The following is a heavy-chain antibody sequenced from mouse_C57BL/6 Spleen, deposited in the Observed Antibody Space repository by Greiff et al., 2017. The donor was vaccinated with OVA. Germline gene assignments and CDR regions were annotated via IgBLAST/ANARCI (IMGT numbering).Heavy chain of an antibody. V-gene: IGHV2-5*01. J-gene: IGHJ2*01. CDR2: IWRGGST. Sequence: QVQLQQSGPGLVQPSQSLSITCTVSGFSLTSYGVHWVRQSPGKGLEWLGVIWRGGSTDYNAAFMSRLSITKDNSKSQVFFKMNSRQADDTAIYYGAKKASDGYYFDYWGQGTTLTVSS. CDR3: AKKASDGYYFDY. D-gene: IGHD2-3*01. CDR1: GFSLTSYG.